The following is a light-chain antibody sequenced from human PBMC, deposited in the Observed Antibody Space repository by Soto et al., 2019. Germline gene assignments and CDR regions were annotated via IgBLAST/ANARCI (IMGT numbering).Light chain of an antibody. V-gene: IGKV1-27*01. CDR1: QGISNY. J-gene: IGKJ1*01. Sequence: DIQMTQSPSSLSASVGDRVTITCRASQGISNYLAWYQQKPGKVPKLLIYAASTLQSGFPSRFSGSGSGTDFTLTIISLQPEDVATYYCQKYNSAPRTFGQGTKVEIK. CDR2: AAS. CDR3: QKYNSAPRT.